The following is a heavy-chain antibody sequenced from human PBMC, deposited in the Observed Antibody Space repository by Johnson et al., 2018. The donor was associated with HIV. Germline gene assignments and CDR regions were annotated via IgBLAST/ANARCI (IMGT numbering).Heavy chain of an antibody. D-gene: IGHD6-19*01. CDR3: AKDQGQWLVDAFDI. CDR2: IRYDGSNK. J-gene: IGHJ3*02. Sequence: QVQLVESGGGVVRPGGSLRLSCAASGFTFDDYGMSWVRQAPGKGLEWVAFIRYDGSNKYYADSVKGRFTISRDNSKNTMYLQVNSLRAEDTAVYYCAKDQGQWLVDAFDIWGQGTMVTVSS. CDR1: GFTFDDYG. V-gene: IGHV3-30*02.